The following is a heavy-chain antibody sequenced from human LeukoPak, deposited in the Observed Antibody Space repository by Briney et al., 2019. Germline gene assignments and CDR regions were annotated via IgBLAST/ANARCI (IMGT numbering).Heavy chain of an antibody. CDR3: ARDRLVVVPKDYYYYGIDV. V-gene: IGHV1-18*01. CDR1: GYTFTSYG. CDR2: ISAYNGNT. D-gene: IGHD2-2*01. J-gene: IGHJ6*02. Sequence: ASVKVSCKASGYTFTSYGISWVRQAPGQGLEWMGWISAYNGNTKYAQKLQGRVTMTTDTSTSTAYMELRSLRSDATAVYYCARDRLVVVPKDYYYYGIDVWGQGTTVTVSS.